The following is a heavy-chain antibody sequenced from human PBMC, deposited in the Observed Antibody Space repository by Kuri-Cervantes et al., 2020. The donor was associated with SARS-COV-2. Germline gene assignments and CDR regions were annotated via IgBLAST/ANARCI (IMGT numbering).Heavy chain of an antibody. CDR3: ARIVGNDAFDI. D-gene: IGHD2-21*01. CDR1: GFTVSSNY. V-gene: IGHV3-53*01. J-gene: IGHJ3*02. CDR2: IYSGGST. Sequence: GESLKISCAASGFTVSSNYMSWVRQAPGKGLEWVSVIYSGGSTYYADSVKGRFTISRDNSKNTLYLQMNSLRAEDTAVYYCARIVGNDAFDIWGQGTMVTVSS.